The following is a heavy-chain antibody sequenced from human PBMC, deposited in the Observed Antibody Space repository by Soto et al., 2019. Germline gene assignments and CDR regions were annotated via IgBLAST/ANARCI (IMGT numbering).Heavy chain of an antibody. D-gene: IGHD3-9*01. CDR2: IYWDDDK. Sequence: QITLKESGPTLVKPTQTLTLTCTFSGFSLSTSGVGVGWIRQPPGKALEWLALIYWDDDKRYSPSLKSRLTITKDTSKNQVALTMTNMDPVDTATYYCAHSPTGYYLNWFDPWGQGTLVTVSS. J-gene: IGHJ5*02. CDR1: GFSLSTSGVG. V-gene: IGHV2-5*02. CDR3: AHSPTGYYLNWFDP.